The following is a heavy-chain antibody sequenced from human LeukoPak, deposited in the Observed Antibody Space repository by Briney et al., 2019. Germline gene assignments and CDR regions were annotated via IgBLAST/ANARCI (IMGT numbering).Heavy chain of an antibody. V-gene: IGHV4-34*01. CDR3: ARERTSCCSTFDY. J-gene: IGHJ4*02. CDR1: GGSFSGYY. Sequence: SETLSLTCAVYGGSFSGYYWSWIPQPPGKGLEGIGEINHSGSTNYNPSLKSRVTISVDTSKNQFSLKLSSVTAADTAVYYCARERTSCCSTFDYWGQGTLVTVSS. D-gene: IGHD2-2*01. CDR2: INHSGST.